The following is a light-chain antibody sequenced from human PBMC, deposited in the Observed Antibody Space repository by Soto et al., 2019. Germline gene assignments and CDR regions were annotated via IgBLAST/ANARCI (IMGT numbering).Light chain of an antibody. CDR3: QAYDYSLTASV. CDR2: GNR. V-gene: IGLV1-40*01. Sequence: QSVLTQPPSVSGAPGQRVTLSCTGNSSNLGAGYDVHWYQQLPGAAHKLVIFGNRNRPSGVPERFSGSKSGTSASLAITGLQAEYEADYYCQAYDYSLTASVFGGGTKLTVL. J-gene: IGLJ3*02. CDR1: SSNLGAGYD.